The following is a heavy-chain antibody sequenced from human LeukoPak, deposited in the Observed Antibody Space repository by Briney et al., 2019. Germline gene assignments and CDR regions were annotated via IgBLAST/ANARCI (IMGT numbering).Heavy chain of an antibody. CDR2: MNPNSGAT. D-gene: IGHD1-26*01. Sequence: ASVKVSCKASGYTFTSYDINWLRQATGQGPEWMGWMNPNSGATGYAQKFQGRVTMTRSTSINTAYMELRSLRSDDTAVYYCARSDSLVGASDYWGQGTLVTVSS. V-gene: IGHV1-8*01. CDR3: ARSDSLVGASDY. CDR1: GYTFTSYD. J-gene: IGHJ4*02.